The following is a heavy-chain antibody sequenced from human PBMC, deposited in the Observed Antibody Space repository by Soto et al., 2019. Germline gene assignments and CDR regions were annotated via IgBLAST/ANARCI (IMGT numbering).Heavy chain of an antibody. CDR2: IYCSGST. J-gene: IGHJ5*02. D-gene: IGHD2-2*01. CDR1: GGSISSGGYY. Sequence: SETLSLTCAVSGGSISSGGYYWSWIRQHPGKGLEWIGYIYCSGSTYYNPSLKSRVTISVDTSKNQFSLKLSSVTAADTAVYYCARDTLGYCSSPSCLGGWLDPWGQGTLVTVYS. CDR3: ARDTLGYCSSPSCLGGWLDP. V-gene: IGHV4-31*11.